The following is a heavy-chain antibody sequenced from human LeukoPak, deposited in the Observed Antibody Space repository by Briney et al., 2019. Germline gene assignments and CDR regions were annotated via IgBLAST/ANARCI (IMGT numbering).Heavy chain of an antibody. D-gene: IGHD3-10*01. CDR1: GGSISSSTYY. CDR2: NYYSGST. CDR3: ARAGEMVRGVIYYMDV. Sequence: SETLSLTCTVSGGSISSSTYYWGWIRQPPGKGLEWIGYNYYSGSTNYNPSLKSRVTISVDTSKNQFSLKLSSVTAADTAVYYCARAGEMVRGVIYYMDVWGKGTTVTVSS. J-gene: IGHJ6*03. V-gene: IGHV4-61*05.